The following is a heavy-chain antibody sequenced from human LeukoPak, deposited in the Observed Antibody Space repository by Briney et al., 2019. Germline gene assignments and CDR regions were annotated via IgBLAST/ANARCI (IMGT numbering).Heavy chain of an antibody. D-gene: IGHD6-13*01. CDR2: TYYRSKWYN. Sequence: SQTLSLTCAISGDSVSSNSAAWNRIRQSPSRGLEWLGRTYYRSKWYNDYAVSVKSRITINPDTSKNQFSLQLNSVTPEDTAVYYCAVSSSWYRSPYYYYGMDVWGQGTTVTVSS. CDR1: GDSVSSNSAA. CDR3: AVSSSWYRSPYYYYGMDV. J-gene: IGHJ6*02. V-gene: IGHV6-1*01.